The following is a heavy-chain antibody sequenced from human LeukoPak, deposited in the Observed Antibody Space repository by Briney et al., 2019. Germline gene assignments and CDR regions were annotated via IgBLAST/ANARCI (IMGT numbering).Heavy chain of an antibody. V-gene: IGHV1-69*13. D-gene: IGHD3-10*01. CDR1: VDTFSNYV. CDR3: ARGGDISMAGGHDY. J-gene: IGHJ4*02. CDR2: ILPIFDTA. Sequence: SLKVSCKASVDTFSNYVITWVRQAPGQRLAWRGGILPIFDTANYAQKLQPRVTINSDESTNTPCIELASLTFDETPVYHCARGGDISMAGGHDYWGQGTLVPVSS.